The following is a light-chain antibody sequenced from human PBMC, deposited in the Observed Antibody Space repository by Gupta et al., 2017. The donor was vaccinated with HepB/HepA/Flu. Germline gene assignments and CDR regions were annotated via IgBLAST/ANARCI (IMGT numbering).Light chain of an antibody. J-gene: IGLJ3*02. V-gene: IGLV1-47*01. Sequence: QSVLTQPPSVSGTPGQRVTISCSGSSSNIGNNDVSWYQQLPGTAPQLLIYTNKERPSGVPDRVSASRSGTSASLAISELRSQDEADYFCATWDDSLTGWVFGGGTRLNVL. CDR1: SSNIGNND. CDR3: ATWDDSLTGWV. CDR2: TNK.